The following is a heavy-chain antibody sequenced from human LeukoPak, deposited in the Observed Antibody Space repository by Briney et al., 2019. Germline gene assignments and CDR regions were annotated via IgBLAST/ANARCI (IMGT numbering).Heavy chain of an antibody. J-gene: IGHJ3*02. CDR3: ARGIDRNWGNAFDI. V-gene: IGHV3-30-3*01. D-gene: IGHD7-27*01. Sequence: GGSLRLSCAASGFTFSSYAMHWVRQAPGKGLEWVAVISYDGSNKYYADSVKGRFTISRDNSKNTLYLQMNSLRAEDTAVYYCARGIDRNWGNAFDIWGQGTMVTVSS. CDR1: GFTFSSYA. CDR2: ISYDGSNK.